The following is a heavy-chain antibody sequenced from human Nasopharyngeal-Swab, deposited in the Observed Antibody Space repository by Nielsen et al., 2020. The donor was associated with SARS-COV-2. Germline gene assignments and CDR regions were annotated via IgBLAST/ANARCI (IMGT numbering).Heavy chain of an antibody. CDR3: ASPWAYSSSWYSYFQH. CDR2: IYSGGST. D-gene: IGHD6-13*01. J-gene: IGHJ1*01. Sequence: VCQAPGKGLEWVSVIYSGGSTYYADSVKGRFTISRDNSKNTLYLQMNSLRAEDTAVYYCASPWAYSSSWYSYFQHWGQGTLVTVSS. V-gene: IGHV3-53*01.